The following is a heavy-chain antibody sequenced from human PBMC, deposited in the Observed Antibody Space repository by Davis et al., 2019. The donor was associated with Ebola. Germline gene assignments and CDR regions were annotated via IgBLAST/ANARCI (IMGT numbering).Heavy chain of an antibody. V-gene: IGHV1-2*02. CDR1: GYTFTSYG. CDR2: INPNSGGT. D-gene: IGHD3-22*01. J-gene: IGHJ4*02. CDR3: ARDGGYYDSSGYCQD. Sequence: ASVKVSCKASGYTFTSYGISWVRQAPGQGLEWMGWINPNSGGTNYAQKFQGRVTMTRDTSISTAYMELSRLRSDDTAVYYCARDGGYYDSSGYCQDWGQGTLVTVSS.